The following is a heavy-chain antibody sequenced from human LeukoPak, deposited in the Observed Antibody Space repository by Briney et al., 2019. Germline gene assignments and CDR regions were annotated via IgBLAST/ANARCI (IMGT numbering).Heavy chain of an antibody. CDR2: ISPDGSEK. CDR3: ATDLNHDSGG. V-gene: IGHV3-7*01. D-gene: IGHD1-26*01. Sequence: GSLRLSCATSGFSFSGTWMTWVRQAPGKGLECITNISPDGSEKYYLDSVKGRFTVSRDNAKKLVYLQMNSLRVEDTAIYFCATDLNHDSGGWGQGTLVTVSS. J-gene: IGHJ4*02. CDR1: GFSFSGTW.